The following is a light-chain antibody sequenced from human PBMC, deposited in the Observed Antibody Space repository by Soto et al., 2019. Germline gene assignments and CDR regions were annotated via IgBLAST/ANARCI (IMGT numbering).Light chain of an antibody. CDR2: EDT. CDR3: SSYTRAKTYV. CDR1: SXDIGGYNM. Sequence: QSALTQPASVSGSPGQSITISCTGTSXDIGGYNMVSWYQQHPRKAPKLMIYEDTNRPSGISDRFSASKSGNTASLTISGLQAEDEGDYYCSSYTRAKTYVFGTGTKVTVL. J-gene: IGLJ1*01. V-gene: IGLV2-14*01.